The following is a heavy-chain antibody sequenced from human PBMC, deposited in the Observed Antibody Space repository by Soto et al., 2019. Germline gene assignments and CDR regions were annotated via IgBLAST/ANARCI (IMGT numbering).Heavy chain of an antibody. CDR3: GRGRSGQIGVFY. D-gene: IGHD1-26*01. CDR1: GYTFTGHY. Sequence: VASVKVSCKASGYTFTGHYIHWVRQAPEQGPEWMGEIGPESGATRYAQRFQGRVTMTRDMSITTVYMELNNLSPDDTAVYYCGRGRSGQIGVFYWGHGTTSTVSS. CDR2: IGPESGAT. J-gene: IGHJ4*01. V-gene: IGHV1-2*02.